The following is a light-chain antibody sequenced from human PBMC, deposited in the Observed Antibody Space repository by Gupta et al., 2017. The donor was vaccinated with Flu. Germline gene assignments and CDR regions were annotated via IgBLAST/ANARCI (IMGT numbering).Light chain of an antibody. CDR1: QSVGTS. V-gene: IGKV3-11*01. J-gene: IGKJ1*01. CDR2: DAS. CDR3: QQRTNWLWT. Sequence: PATLSLSPGEIATLSCRASQSVGTSLAWYQQRPGQAPRLLIYDASKRATAIPARFLGGGSGTDFTLTISSLEPEDFAVYYCQQRTNWLWTFGQGTKVEIK.